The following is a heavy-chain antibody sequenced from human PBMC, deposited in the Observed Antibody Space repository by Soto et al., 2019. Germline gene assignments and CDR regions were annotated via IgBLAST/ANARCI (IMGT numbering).Heavy chain of an antibody. Sequence: QLQLQESGSGLVKPSQTLSLTCAVSGGSISSGGYSWSWIRQPPGKGLEWIGYIYHSGSTYYNPSLKRRVTISVNRAKNQFSLKLSSVTAADTAVYYCASGGSIAARPYYYYYGMDVWGQGTTVTVSS. CDR3: ASGGSIAARPYYYYYGMDV. J-gene: IGHJ6*02. V-gene: IGHV4-30-2*01. CDR2: IYHSGST. CDR1: GGSISSGGYS. D-gene: IGHD6-6*01.